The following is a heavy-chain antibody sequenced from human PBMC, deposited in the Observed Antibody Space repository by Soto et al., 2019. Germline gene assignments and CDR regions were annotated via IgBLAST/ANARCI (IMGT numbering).Heavy chain of an antibody. D-gene: IGHD5-18*01. CDR2: IYYSGST. V-gene: IGHV4-39*01. CDR1: GGSISSSSYY. Sequence: QLQLQESGPGLVKPSETLSLTCTVSGGSISSSSYYWVWIRQPPGKGLEWIGSIYYSGSTYYNPYVKRGITRSVDTSQNPFSLKLGCVTAADTAVYYCERQVDTAMVPSYFDYWGQGTLVTVSS. CDR3: ERQVDTAMVPSYFDY. J-gene: IGHJ4*02.